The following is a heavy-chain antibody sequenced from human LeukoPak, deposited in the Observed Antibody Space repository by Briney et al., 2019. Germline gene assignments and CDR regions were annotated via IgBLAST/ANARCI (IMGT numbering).Heavy chain of an antibody. Sequence: GRSLRLSCAASGFTFSSYAMHWVRQAPGKGLEWVAVISYDGSNKYYADSVKGRFTISRDNSKNTLYLQMNSLRAEDTAVYYCARAGGTFSPYYYYYMDVWGKGTTVTVSS. CDR3: ARAGGTFSPYYYYYMDV. V-gene: IGHV3-30*01. J-gene: IGHJ6*03. D-gene: IGHD1-1*01. CDR2: ISYDGSNK. CDR1: GFTFSSYA.